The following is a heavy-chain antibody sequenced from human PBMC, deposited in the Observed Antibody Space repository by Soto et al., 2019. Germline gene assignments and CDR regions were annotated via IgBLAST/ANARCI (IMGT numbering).Heavy chain of an antibody. CDR3: VPDWPGSSFAGMVV. D-gene: IGHD6-13*01. CDR1: GSTFSSFA. J-gene: IGHJ6*02. V-gene: IGHV3-23*01. Sequence: EVQLLESGGGLVQPGGSLRLSCAASGSTFSSFAMTRVRPALGEWLEWVPAISSSGETTYYSASVKGRFTIARYISKNMVYMPMTSLRAEDTAVYFCVPDWPGSSFAGMVVWGQGTRVTVSS. CDR2: ISSSGETT.